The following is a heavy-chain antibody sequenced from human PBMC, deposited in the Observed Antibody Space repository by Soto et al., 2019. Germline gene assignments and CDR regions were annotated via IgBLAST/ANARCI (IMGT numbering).Heavy chain of an antibody. CDR1: GYTSPSYY. CDR3: ARAKNDFWSGYSPYYYYGMDV. Sequence: ASVKVSCKASGYTSPSYYMHWVRQAPGQGLEWMGIINPSGGSTSYAQKFQGRVTMTRDTSTSTVYMELSSLRSEDTAVYYCARAKNDFWSGYSPYYYYGMDVWGQGTTVTVSS. V-gene: IGHV1-46*01. CDR2: INPSGGST. D-gene: IGHD3-3*01. J-gene: IGHJ6*02.